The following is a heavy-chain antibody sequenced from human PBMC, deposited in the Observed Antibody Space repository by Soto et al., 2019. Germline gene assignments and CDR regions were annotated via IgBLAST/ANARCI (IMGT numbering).Heavy chain of an antibody. Sequence: EVQLVESGGGLVKPGGSLRLSCAASGFTFSSYTLNWVRQAPGKGLEWVSSISSSNTYIYYTDSVKGRFTISRDNAKNSLYLQMNSLRAEDTAVYYCARGDYDSSGYYAGYYFDYWGQGTLVPVSS. CDR2: ISSSNTYI. D-gene: IGHD3-22*01. V-gene: IGHV3-21*01. J-gene: IGHJ4*02. CDR1: GFTFSSYT. CDR3: ARGDYDSSGYYAGYYFDY.